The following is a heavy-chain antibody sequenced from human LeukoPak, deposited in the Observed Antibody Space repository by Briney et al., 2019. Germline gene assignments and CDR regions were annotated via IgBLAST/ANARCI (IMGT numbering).Heavy chain of an antibody. Sequence: PGGSLRLSCAASGFTFSSYSMNWVRQAPGKGLEWVSSISTSSSYIYYADSVKGRFTISRDNAKNSLYLQMNSLRAEDTAVYYCARDQRLGGSGSYSWGQGTLVTVSS. CDR2: ISTSSSYI. V-gene: IGHV3-21*01. D-gene: IGHD3-10*01. J-gene: IGHJ4*02. CDR1: GFTFSSYS. CDR3: ARDQRLGGSGSYS.